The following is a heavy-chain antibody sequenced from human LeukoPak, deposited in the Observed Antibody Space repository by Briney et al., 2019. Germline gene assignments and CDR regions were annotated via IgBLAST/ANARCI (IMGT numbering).Heavy chain of an antibody. J-gene: IGHJ4*02. CDR3: AKGGNYGGTLMFDY. Sequence: PGRSLRLSCAASGFTSSSYAMSWVRQAPGKGLEWVSAISGTGSSSYSADSVKGRFTISRDNSKNTLYLQMNTLRAEDTAVYYCAKGGNYGGTLMFDYWGQGTLVTVSS. CDR2: ISGTGSSS. D-gene: IGHD4-23*01. V-gene: IGHV3-23*01. CDR1: GFTSSSYA.